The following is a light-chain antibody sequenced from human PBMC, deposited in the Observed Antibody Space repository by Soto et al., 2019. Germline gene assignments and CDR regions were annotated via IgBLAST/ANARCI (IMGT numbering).Light chain of an antibody. J-gene: IGKJ1*01. CDR1: QSVNSK. CDR3: QQYNSYSWT. Sequence: EVVMTQSPATLSVYLGERATLSCRASQSVNSKLAWYQQKPGQAPRLLIYGASTRATGIPARFSGSGSGTEFTLTISSLQPDDFATYYCQQYNSYSWTFGQGTKVDIK. V-gene: IGKV3-15*01. CDR2: GAS.